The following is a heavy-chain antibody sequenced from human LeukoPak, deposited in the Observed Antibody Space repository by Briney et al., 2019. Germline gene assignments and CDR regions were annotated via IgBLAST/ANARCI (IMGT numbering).Heavy chain of an antibody. CDR3: ATRIAAAGNYFDY. CDR1: GGSISSSNYY. J-gene: IGHJ4*02. CDR2: FYYSGST. V-gene: IGHV4-39*01. Sequence: SETLSLTCTVSGGSISSSNYYWGWIRQPPGKGLERIGSFYYSGSTYYSPSLKSRVTISVDTSKKQFSLKLSSVTAADTAVYYCATRIAAAGNYFDYWGQGTLVTVSS. D-gene: IGHD6-13*01.